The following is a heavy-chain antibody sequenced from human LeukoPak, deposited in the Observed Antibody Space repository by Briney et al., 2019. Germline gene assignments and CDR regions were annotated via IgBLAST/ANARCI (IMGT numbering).Heavy chain of an antibody. Sequence: GGSLRLSCIASGFTYSSYAMHWVRQAPGKGLEWVAVISYDGSNKYYADSVKGRFTISRDNSKNTLYLQMNSLRAEDTAVYYCARVPFWSGFYYYGMDVWGQGTTVTVSS. CDR3: ARVPFWSGFYYYGMDV. CDR2: ISYDGSNK. J-gene: IGHJ6*02. V-gene: IGHV3-30*19. D-gene: IGHD3-3*01. CDR1: GFTYSSYA.